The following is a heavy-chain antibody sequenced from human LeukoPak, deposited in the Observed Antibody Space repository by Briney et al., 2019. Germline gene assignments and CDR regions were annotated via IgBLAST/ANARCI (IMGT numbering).Heavy chain of an antibody. CDR2: INHSGST. D-gene: IGHD6-19*01. J-gene: IGHJ2*01. Sequence: SETLSLTCAVYGGSFSGYYWSWIRQPSGKGLEWIGEINHSGSTNYNPSLKSRVTISVDTSKNQFSLKLSSVTAADTAVYYCARHGWHAWYFDLWGRGTLVTVSS. CDR3: ARHGWHAWYFDL. CDR1: GGSFSGYY. V-gene: IGHV4-34*01.